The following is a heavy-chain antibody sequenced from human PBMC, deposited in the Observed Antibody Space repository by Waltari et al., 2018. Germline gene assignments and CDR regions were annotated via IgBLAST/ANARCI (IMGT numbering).Heavy chain of an antibody. CDR3: ARDGGLEDFWSGYQTNYYYYYGMDV. D-gene: IGHD3-3*01. V-gene: IGHV4-38-2*02. CDR1: GYSISSGYY. J-gene: IGHJ6*02. Sequence: QVQLQESGPGLVKPSETLSLTCAVSGYSISSGYYWGWIRQPPGKGLEWIGSIYHSGSTYYNPSLKSRVTISVDTSKNQFSLKLSSVTAADTAVYYCARDGGLEDFWSGYQTNYYYYYGMDVWGQGTTVTVSS. CDR2: IYHSGST.